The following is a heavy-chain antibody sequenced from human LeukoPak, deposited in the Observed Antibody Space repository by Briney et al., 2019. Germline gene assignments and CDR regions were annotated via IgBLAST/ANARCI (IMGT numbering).Heavy chain of an antibody. V-gene: IGHV1-24*01. J-gene: IGHJ6*03. CDR3: ATDGPTTGYYMDV. CDR1: GYTLTELS. CDR2: FDPEDGET. D-gene: IGHD4-17*01. Sequence: GASVKVSCKVSGYTLTELSMHWVRQAPGKGLEWMGGFDPEDGETIYAQKFQGRVTMTEDTSTDTANMELSSLRSEDTAVYYCATDGPTTGYYMDVWGKGTTVTVSS.